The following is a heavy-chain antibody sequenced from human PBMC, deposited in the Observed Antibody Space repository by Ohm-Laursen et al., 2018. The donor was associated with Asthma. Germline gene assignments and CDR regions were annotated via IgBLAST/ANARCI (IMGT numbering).Heavy chain of an antibody. CDR2: GGGYYDGGLK. Sequence: SLRLSCAASGFTFRSYAMHWARQAPAKGLEGWAGGGGYYDGGLKYYADSVNGRFTVSRDDSKNTLYLQMNSLRPDDTAVYYCARDVMEWYLPAFDFWGQGTLVTVSS. D-gene: IGHD3-3*01. CDR1: GFTFRSYA. J-gene: IGHJ4*02. CDR3: ARDVMEWYLPAFDF. V-gene: IGHV3-30-3*01.